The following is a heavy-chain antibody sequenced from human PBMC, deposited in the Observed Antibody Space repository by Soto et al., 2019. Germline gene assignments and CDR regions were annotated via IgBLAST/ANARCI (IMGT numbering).Heavy chain of an antibody. J-gene: IGHJ4*02. D-gene: IGHD6-19*01. CDR2: ISWNSGSI. Sequence: GGSLRLSCAASGFTFDDYAMHWVRQAPGKGLEWVSGISWNSGSIGYADSVKGRFTISRDNAKNSLYLQMNSLRAEDTALYYCAKDILKQWLGKFDYWGQGTLVTVSS. V-gene: IGHV3-9*01. CDR1: GFTFDDYA. CDR3: AKDILKQWLGKFDY.